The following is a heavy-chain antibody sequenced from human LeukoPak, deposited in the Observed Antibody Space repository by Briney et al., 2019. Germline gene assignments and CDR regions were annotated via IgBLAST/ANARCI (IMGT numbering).Heavy chain of an antibody. CDR3: ARDFRNSYGPTSYYFDY. D-gene: IGHD5-18*01. CDR1: GFTFSNYW. CDR2: IKQDGSEM. J-gene: IGHJ4*02. V-gene: IGHV3-7*04. Sequence: PGGSLRLACAASGFTFSNYWMNWVRQAAGNGMEWVANIKQDGSEMYSVDSVKGRFTISRDNAKNSLYLQMNSLRAEYTAVYYCARDFRNSYGPTSYYFDYWGQGTLVTVSS.